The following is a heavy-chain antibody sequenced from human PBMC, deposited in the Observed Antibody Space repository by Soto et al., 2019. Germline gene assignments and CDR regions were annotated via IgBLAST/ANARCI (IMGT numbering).Heavy chain of an antibody. V-gene: IGHV1-69*13. CDR1: GGTFSSYA. Sequence: ASVKVSCKASGGTFSSYAISWVRQAPGQGLECMGGIIPIFGTANYAQKFQGRVTITADESTSTAYMELSSLRSEDTAVYYCASSRGYDILTGYCYYFDYWGQGTLVTVSS. CDR3: ASSRGYDILTGYCYYFDY. J-gene: IGHJ4*02. CDR2: IIPIFGTA. D-gene: IGHD3-9*01.